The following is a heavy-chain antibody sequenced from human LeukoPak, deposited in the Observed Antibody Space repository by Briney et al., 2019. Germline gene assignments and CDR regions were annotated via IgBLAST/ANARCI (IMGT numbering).Heavy chain of an antibody. D-gene: IGHD4-17*01. J-gene: IGHJ5*02. CDR2: ISAYNGNT. Sequence: ASVKVSCKASGGTFSNYVITWVRQAPGQGLEWMGWISAYNGNTNYAQKLQGRVTTTTDTSTSTAYMELRSLRSDDTAVYYCARDHGDYVEYWFDPWGQRTLVTVSS. CDR3: ARDHGDYVEYWFDP. CDR1: GGTFSNYV. V-gene: IGHV1-18*01.